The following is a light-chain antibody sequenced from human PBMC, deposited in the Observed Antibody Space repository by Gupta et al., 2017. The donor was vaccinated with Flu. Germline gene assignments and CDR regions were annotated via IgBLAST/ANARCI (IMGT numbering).Light chain of an antibody. V-gene: IGLV2-18*02. CDR3: SSYTASSTYV. CDR1: SSDVGSYNR. Sequence: ALTQPPSVSGYPGQSVTVSSPGTSSDVGSYNRVSWYQQTPGTAPKLMIYEVSNRPSGVPDRFSGSKSGNTASLTISGLQAEDEADFYCSSYTASSTYVVGTGTKITVL. J-gene: IGLJ1*01. CDR2: EVS.